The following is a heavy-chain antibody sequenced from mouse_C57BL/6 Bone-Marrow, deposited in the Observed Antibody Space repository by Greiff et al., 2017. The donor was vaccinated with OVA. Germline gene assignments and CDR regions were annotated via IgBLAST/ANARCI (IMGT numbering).Heavy chain of an antibody. V-gene: IGHV1-81*01. CDR3: AREAGSSYWYFDV. Sequence: VQLQQSGAELARPGASVKLSCKASGYTFTSYGISWVKQRTGQGLEWIGEIYPRSGNTYYNEKFKGKATLTADKSSSTAYMELRSLTSEDSAVYFCAREAGSSYWYFDVWGTGTTVTVSS. J-gene: IGHJ1*03. D-gene: IGHD1-1*01. CDR1: GYTFTSYG. CDR2: IYPRSGNT.